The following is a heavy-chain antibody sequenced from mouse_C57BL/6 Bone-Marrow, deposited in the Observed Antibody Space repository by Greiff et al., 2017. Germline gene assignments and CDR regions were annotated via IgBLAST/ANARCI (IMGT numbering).Heavy chain of an antibody. CDR1: GFSLTSYA. D-gene: IGHD1-1*02. J-gene: IGHJ1*03. CDR2: IWTGGGT. CDR3: ARSSPLYYYWYFDV. Sequence: VMLVESGPGLVAPSQSLSITCTVSGFSLTSYAISWVRQPPGKGLEWLGVIWTGGGTNYNSALKSRLSISKDNSKSQVFLKMNSLQTDDTARYYCARSSPLYYYWYFDVWGTGTTVTVSS. V-gene: IGHV2-9-1*01.